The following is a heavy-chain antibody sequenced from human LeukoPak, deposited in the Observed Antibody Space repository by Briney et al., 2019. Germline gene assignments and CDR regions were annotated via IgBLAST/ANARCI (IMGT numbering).Heavy chain of an antibody. CDR3: AKKWGVGTTTLDYFDY. D-gene: IGHD1-26*01. V-gene: IGHV3-23*01. Sequence: GGSLRLSCAASGFTFSNYAMSWVRQAPGKGLEWVSGISGSGGSTYYADSVKGRFTISRDNSKNTLYLQMNSLTDEDTAVYYCAKKWGVGTTTLDYFDYWGQGTLVTISS. CDR1: GFTFSNYA. CDR2: ISGSGGST. J-gene: IGHJ4*02.